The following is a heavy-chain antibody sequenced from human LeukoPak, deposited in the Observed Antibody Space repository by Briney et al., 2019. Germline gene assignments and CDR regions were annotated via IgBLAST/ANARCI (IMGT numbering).Heavy chain of an antibody. V-gene: IGHV4-38-2*02. CDR1: AYSISSGYY. J-gene: IGHJ4*02. CDR2: IFHTGST. CDR3: ARHTPQPRTSYYFDY. D-gene: IGHD1-7*01. Sequence: HPSETLSLTCTVSAYSISSGYYWAWIRQPPGKGLEWIGSIFHTGSTYHNPSLKSRVTISVDTSKNQFSLKLSSVTAADTAVYYCARHTPQPRTSYYFDYWGQGTLVTVSS.